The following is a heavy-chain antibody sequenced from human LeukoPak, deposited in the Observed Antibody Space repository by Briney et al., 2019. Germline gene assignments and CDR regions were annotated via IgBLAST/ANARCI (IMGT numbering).Heavy chain of an antibody. D-gene: IGHD3-9*01. J-gene: IGHJ3*02. CDR3: ARGPNLTVYAFHI. Sequence: KPSETLSLTCAVYGGSFRGYYWIWIRQPPGKGLEWIGEINHSGSTNYNPSLKSRVTISVDTSKNQFSLKLSSVTAADTAVYYCARGPNLTVYAFHIWGQGTMVTVSS. V-gene: IGHV4-34*01. CDR2: INHSGST. CDR1: GGSFRGYY.